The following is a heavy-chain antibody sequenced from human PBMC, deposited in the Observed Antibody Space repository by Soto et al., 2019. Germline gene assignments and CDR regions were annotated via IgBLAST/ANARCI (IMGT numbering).Heavy chain of an antibody. V-gene: IGHV2-5*02. D-gene: IGHD1-20*01. Sequence: QITLKESGPTLVKPTETLTLTCNFSGFSVSTTGVGVGWIRQAPGKALEWLVFVYWDDDKRYSPSLRSRLTITKDTSKNQVVLTMSSMEPVDTGTYYCARRRQSHRNWNTGDFDFWGQGILVTVSS. J-gene: IGHJ4*02. CDR3: ARRRQSHRNWNTGDFDF. CDR1: GFSVSTTGVG. CDR2: VYWDDDK.